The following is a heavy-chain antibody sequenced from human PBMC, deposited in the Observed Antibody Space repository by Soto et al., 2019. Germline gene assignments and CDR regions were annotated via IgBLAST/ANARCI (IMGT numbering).Heavy chain of an antibody. V-gene: IGHV1-2*02. CDR3: ARPDIYYYDSSGYPASGAFDI. Sequence: GASVKVSCKASGYTFTGYYMHWVGQAPGQGLEWMGWINPNSGGTNYAQKFQGRVTMTRDTSISTAYMELSRLRSDDTAVYYCARPDIYYYDSSGYPASGAFDIWGQGTMVTVSS. CDR1: GYTFTGYY. CDR2: INPNSGGT. J-gene: IGHJ3*02. D-gene: IGHD3-22*01.